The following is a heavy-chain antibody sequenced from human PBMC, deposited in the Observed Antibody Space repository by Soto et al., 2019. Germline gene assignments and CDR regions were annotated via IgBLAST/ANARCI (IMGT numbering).Heavy chain of an antibody. CDR1: GFTFSSYA. J-gene: IGHJ4*02. D-gene: IGHD2-15*01. CDR2: ISGSGVST. V-gene: IGHV3-23*01. Sequence: GGSLRLSCAASGFTFSSYAMTWVRQAPGKGLEWVSGISGSGVSTYYADSVRGRFTISRDNSKNTLYLQMHSLGAEDTAVYYCATLKTWVAPIRYWGQGTLVTVSS. CDR3: ATLKTWVAPIRY.